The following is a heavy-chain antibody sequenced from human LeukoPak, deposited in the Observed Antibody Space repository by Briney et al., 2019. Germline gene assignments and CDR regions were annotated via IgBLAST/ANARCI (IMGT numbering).Heavy chain of an antibody. Sequence: SETLSLTCTVSGGSISSYYWSWIRQPPGKGLEWIGYIYYSGSTNYNPSLKSRVTISEDTSKNQFSLKLSSVTAADTAVYYCARHADSGGYYYYFDYWGQGTLVTVSS. CDR1: GGSISSYY. J-gene: IGHJ4*02. CDR2: IYYSGST. D-gene: IGHD3-22*01. V-gene: IGHV4-59*08. CDR3: ARHADSGGYYYYFDY.